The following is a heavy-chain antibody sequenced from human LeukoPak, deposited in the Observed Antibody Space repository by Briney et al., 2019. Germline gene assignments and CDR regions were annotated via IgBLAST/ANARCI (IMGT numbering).Heavy chain of an antibody. CDR2: ISYDGSNK. Sequence: PGGSLKLSCAASGFSFSDSPIHWVRQAPGKGLEWVAVISYDGSNKYYADSVKGRFTISRDNSKNTLYLQMNSLRAEDTAVYYCARSWHFDYWGQGTLVTVSS. J-gene: IGHJ4*02. CDR1: GFSFSDSP. V-gene: IGHV3-30-3*01. D-gene: IGHD5-24*01. CDR3: ARSWHFDY.